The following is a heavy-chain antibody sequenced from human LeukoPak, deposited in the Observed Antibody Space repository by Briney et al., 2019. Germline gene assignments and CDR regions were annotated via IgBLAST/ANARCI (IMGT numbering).Heavy chain of an antibody. CDR3: ARDQHHCSGGSCYSYYYYGMDV. CDR1: GGSLSSGDYY. Sequence: SETLSLTCTVSGGSLSSGDYYWSWIRQPPGTGLEWIGYIYYSGSTYYNPSLKSRVTISVDTSKNQFSLKLSSVTAADTAVYYCARDQHHCSGGSCYSYYYYGMDVWGQGTTVTVSS. J-gene: IGHJ6*02. V-gene: IGHV4-30-4*01. CDR2: IYYSGST. D-gene: IGHD2-15*01.